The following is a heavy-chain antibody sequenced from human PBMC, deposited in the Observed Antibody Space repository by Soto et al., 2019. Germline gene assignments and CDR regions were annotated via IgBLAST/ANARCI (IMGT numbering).Heavy chain of an antibody. J-gene: IGHJ4*02. CDR3: ASGYDILTFDY. V-gene: IGHV4-31*03. CDR2: IYYSGST. CDR1: GGSISSGGYY. Sequence: QVQLQESGPGLVKPSQTLSLTCTVSGGSISSGGYYWSWIRQHPGKGLEWIGYIYYSGSTYYNPSLKRRATLSVDTSKNQFSLKLSSVTAADTAVYYCASGYDILTFDYWGQGTLVTVSS. D-gene: IGHD3-9*01.